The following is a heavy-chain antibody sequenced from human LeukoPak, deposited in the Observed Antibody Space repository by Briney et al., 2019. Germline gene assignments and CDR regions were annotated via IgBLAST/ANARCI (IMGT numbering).Heavy chain of an antibody. J-gene: IGHJ4*02. CDR2: VYSSGRT. V-gene: IGHV3-66*02. CDR3: ARQATAGLDY. CDR1: GFIVDDTY. Sequence: GGSLRLSCAASGFIVDDTYMSWVRQAPGKGLEWVSVVYSSGRTFNADSVKGRFIISRDNSKNTVYLQMNSLRTDDTAVYYCARQATAGLDYWGQGTLVTVSS. D-gene: IGHD6-13*01.